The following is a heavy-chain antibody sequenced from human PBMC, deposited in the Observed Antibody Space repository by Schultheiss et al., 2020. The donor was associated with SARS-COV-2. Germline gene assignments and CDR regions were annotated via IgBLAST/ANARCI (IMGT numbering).Heavy chain of an antibody. CDR2: ISSNGGST. Sequence: GESLKISCAASGFTFSSYSMNWVRQAPGKGLEYVSAISSNGGSTYYADSVKGRFTISRDNSKNTLYLQMSSLRAEDTAVYYCVKGGWFGELGFDYWGQGTLVTVSS. CDR3: VKGGWFGELGFDY. J-gene: IGHJ4*02. V-gene: IGHV3-64D*06. D-gene: IGHD3-10*01. CDR1: GFTFSSYS.